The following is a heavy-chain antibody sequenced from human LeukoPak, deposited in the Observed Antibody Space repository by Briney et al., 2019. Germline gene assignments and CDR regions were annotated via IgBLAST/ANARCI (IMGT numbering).Heavy chain of an antibody. CDR2: ISYDGSNK. J-gene: IGHJ4*02. V-gene: IGHV3-30-3*01. CDR3: ARSKVVVVPAALDY. D-gene: IGHD2-2*01. CDR1: GFTFSSYA. Sequence: HAGGSLRLSCAASGFTFSSYAMHWVRQAPGKGLEWVAVISYDGSNKYYADSVKGRFTISRDNSKNTLYLQMNSLRAEDTAVYYCARSKVVVVPAALDYWGQGTLVTVSS.